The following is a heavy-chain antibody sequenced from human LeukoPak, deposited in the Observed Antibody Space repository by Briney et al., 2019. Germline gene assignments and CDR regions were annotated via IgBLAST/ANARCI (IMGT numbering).Heavy chain of an antibody. CDR2: VSAYNGNT. D-gene: IGHD2-2*01. J-gene: IGHJ5*02. CDR1: GYTFTSYG. Sequence: ASVKVSCKASGYTFTSYGISWVRQAPGQGLEWMGWVSAYNGNTYYAQKLQGRVTMTTDTSTSTAYMELRSLRSDDTAVYYCATTVGGYCSSTSCTPFDPWGQGTLVTVSS. CDR3: ATTVGGYCSSTSCTPFDP. V-gene: IGHV1-18*01.